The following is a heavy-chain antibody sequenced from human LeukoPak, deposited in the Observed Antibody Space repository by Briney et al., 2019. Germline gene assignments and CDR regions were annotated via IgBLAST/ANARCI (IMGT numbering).Heavy chain of an antibody. Sequence: GGSLRLSCAASGFTFSSYAMHWVRQAPGKGLEWVAVISYDGSNKYYADSVKGRFTISRDNSKNTLYLQMNSLRAEDTAVYYCARDRPNYCTNGVCYIFDYWGQGTLVTVSS. J-gene: IGHJ4*02. D-gene: IGHD2-8*01. V-gene: IGHV3-30-3*01. CDR2: ISYDGSNK. CDR3: ARDRPNYCTNGVCYIFDY. CDR1: GFTFSSYA.